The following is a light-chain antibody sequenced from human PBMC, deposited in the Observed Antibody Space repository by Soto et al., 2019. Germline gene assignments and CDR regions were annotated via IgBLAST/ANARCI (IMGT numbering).Light chain of an antibody. CDR2: KTS. CDR3: QQYYTMYT. V-gene: IGKV1-5*03. CDR1: QSIDNW. J-gene: IGKJ2*01. Sequence: DIQMTQSPSTLSASVGDRVTITCRASQSIDNWLAWYQQKPGKAPKLLIYKTSSLGSGVPSRFSGSASGTEFTLTISILQPDDFATYYCQQYYTMYTFGRGTKLEIK.